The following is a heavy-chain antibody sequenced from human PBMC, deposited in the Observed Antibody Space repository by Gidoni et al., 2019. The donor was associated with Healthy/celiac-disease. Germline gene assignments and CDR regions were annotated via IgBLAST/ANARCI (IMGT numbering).Heavy chain of an antibody. J-gene: IGHJ4*02. Sequence: QVQLVESGGGVVQPGRSLRLSCAASGFTFGSYGMHWDRQAPGKGLEWVAGIWYDGSNKYYEDSVKGRFTISRDNAKNTLYLQMNSLRAEDTAVYYGARDAPDTAMVYWGQGTLVTVS. D-gene: IGHD5-18*01. CDR2: IWYDGSNK. CDR3: ARDAPDTAMVY. CDR1: GFTFGSYG. V-gene: IGHV3-33*01.